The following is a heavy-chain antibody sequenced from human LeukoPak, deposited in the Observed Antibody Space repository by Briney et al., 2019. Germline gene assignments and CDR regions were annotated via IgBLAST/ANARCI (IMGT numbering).Heavy chain of an antibody. Sequence: PSETLSLTCAVSGYSISSGYYWGWIRPPPGKGREWIGSIYHSGSTYYNPSLKSRVTISVDTSKNQFSLKLSSVTAADTAVYYCARHPVVVPAPDYWGQGTLVTVSS. V-gene: IGHV4-38-2*01. J-gene: IGHJ4*02. CDR1: GYSISSGYY. CDR2: IYHSGST. CDR3: ARHPVVVPAPDY. D-gene: IGHD2-2*01.